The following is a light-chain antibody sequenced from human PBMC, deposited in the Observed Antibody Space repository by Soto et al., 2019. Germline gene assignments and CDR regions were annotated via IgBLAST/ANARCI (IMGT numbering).Light chain of an antibody. J-gene: IGKJ1*01. Sequence: DIQMTQSPSTLSASVGDRVTITCRASQSISSWLAWYQQKPGKAPKLLIYDASSLESGVPSRFSGSGSGTEFTLTLSSRQPDDFASYFCQQYNSYRRFGQGTKVEIK. CDR3: QQYNSYRR. CDR1: QSISSW. CDR2: DAS. V-gene: IGKV1-5*01.